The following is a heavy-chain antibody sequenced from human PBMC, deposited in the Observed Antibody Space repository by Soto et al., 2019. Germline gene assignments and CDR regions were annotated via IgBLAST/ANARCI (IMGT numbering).Heavy chain of an antibody. Sequence: SETLSLTCAVYGGTFSGYFWTWVRQPPGKGLEWIGEIEHNGNNNINPSLKSRVTLSVDNSKNQISLTLTSVTAADTAVYYCARDFRYFPFWGHGTLVTVSS. CDR3: ARDFRYFPF. J-gene: IGHJ4*03. V-gene: IGHV4-34*01. D-gene: IGHD3-10*01. CDR2: IEHNGNN. CDR1: GGTFSGYF.